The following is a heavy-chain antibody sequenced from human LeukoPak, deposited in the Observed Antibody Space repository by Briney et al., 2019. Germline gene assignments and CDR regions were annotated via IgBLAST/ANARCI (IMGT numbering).Heavy chain of an antibody. J-gene: IGHJ4*02. CDR3: ARSGLRFLEWFRHFGY. Sequence: PSETLSLTCAVYGGSFSGYYWSWIRQPPGKGLEWIGEINHSGSTNYNPSLESRVTISVDTSKNQFSLKLSSVTAADTAVYYCARSGLRFLEWFRHFGYWGQGTLVTVSS. V-gene: IGHV4-34*01. CDR1: GGSFSGYY. CDR2: INHSGST. D-gene: IGHD3-3*01.